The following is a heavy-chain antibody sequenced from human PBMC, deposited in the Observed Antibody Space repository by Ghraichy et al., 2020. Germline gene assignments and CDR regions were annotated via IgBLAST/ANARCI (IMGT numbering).Heavy chain of an antibody. CDR3: VRSYKDGLRHFDY. CDR1: GFSFTDYW. Sequence: GGSLRLSCAASGFSFTDYWMHWVRQPPGRGLEWVSHLNIDGTTVNYADSVKGRFTISRDNAKNTMYLQMISLTVEDTAVYYCVRSYKDGLRHFDYWCQGTLVTVSS. V-gene: IGHV3-74*01. D-gene: IGHD1-14*01. J-gene: IGHJ4*02. CDR2: LNIDGTTV.